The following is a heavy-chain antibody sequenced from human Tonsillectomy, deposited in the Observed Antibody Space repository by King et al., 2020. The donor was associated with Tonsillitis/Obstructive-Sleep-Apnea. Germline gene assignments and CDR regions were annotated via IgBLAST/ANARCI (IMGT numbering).Heavy chain of an antibody. CDR1: GFSLSTSGVG. V-gene: IGHV2-5*02. J-gene: IGHJ6*03. Sequence: LTLKESGPTLVKPTQTLTLTCTFSGFSLSTSGVGVGWIRQPPGKALEWLALIYWVDDKRYSPSLKSRLTITKDTTKNQVVLTMTNMEPVDTATYYCAHSVECGGDCSDYYYYNMDVWGKGTPVTVSS. D-gene: IGHD2-21*01. CDR3: AHSVECGGDCSDYYYYNMDV. CDR2: IYWVDDK.